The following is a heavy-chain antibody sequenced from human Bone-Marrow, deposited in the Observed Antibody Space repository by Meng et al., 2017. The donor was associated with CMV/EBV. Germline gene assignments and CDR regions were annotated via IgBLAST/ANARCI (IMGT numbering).Heavy chain of an antibody. CDR2: INSDGSST. CDR3: ARDPYSSGATH. D-gene: IGHD6-19*01. V-gene: IGHV3-74*01. CDR1: GFTFSSYW. Sequence: GESLKISCAASGFTFSSYWLHWVRQAPGKGLVWVSRINSDGSSTSYADSVKGRFTISRDNAKNTLYLQMNRLRAEDTAVYYCARDPYSSGATHWGQGTLVTAPQ. J-gene: IGHJ4*02.